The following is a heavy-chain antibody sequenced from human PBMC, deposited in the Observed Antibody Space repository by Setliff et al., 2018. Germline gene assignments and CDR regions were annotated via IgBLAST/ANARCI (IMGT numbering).Heavy chain of an antibody. J-gene: IGHJ3*02. Sequence: PSETLSLTCTVSGGSISNYYWSWIRQPAGKGLEWIGRIYTSGSTNYNPSLKSRATMSVDTSKNQFSLKLSSVTAADTAVYYCARKGISALSGAFDMWGQGTMVTVSS. V-gene: IGHV4-4*07. CDR3: ARKGISALSGAFDM. CDR2: IYTSGST. CDR1: GGSISNYY. D-gene: IGHD1-26*01.